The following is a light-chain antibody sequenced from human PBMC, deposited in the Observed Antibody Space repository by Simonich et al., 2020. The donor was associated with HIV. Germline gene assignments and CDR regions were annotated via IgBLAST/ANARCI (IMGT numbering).Light chain of an antibody. CDR1: QSVLYSSNNKNY. J-gene: IGKJ3*01. V-gene: IGKV4-1*01. Sequence: DIVMTQSPDSLAVSLGERATINCKSSQSVLYSSNNKNYLAWYQQKPRQPPQLIIYWASTRESGVPDRFSGSGSGTDFTLTNSSLQAEDVAVYYCQQYYSTPFTFGPGTKVDIK. CDR2: WAS. CDR3: QQYYSTPFT.